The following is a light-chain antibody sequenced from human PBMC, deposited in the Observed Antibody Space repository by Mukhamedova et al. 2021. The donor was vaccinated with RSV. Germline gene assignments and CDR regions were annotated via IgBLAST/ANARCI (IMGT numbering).Light chain of an antibody. J-gene: IGKJ3*01. Sequence: GASRRATGVPDRFSGSGSGTDFILTITRLEPEDFAVYYCQQYDNXPPTFTFGPGTKVDFK. CDR2: GAS. CDR3: QQYDNXPPTFT. V-gene: IGKV3-20*01.